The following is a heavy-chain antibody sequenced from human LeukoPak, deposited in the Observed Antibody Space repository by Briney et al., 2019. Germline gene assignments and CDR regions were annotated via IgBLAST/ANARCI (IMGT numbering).Heavy chain of an antibody. J-gene: IGHJ4*02. V-gene: IGHV1-46*01. D-gene: IGHD2-21*02. CDR1: GYTFTSYY. CDR3: ARASPGHIVVVTAILAY. Sequence: ASVKVSCKASGYTFTSYYMHWVRQAPGQGLEWMGIINPSGGSTSYAQKFQGRVTMTRDTPTSTVYMELSSLRSEDTAVYYCARASPGHIVVVTAILAYWGQGTLVTVSS. CDR2: INPSGGST.